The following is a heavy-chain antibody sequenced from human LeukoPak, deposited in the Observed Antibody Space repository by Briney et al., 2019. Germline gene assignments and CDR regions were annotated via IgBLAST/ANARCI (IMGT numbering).Heavy chain of an antibody. Sequence: SETLSLTCTVSVGSISSGDYYWSWIRQPPGKGLEWIGYIYYSGSTYYNPSLKSRVTISVDTSKNQFSLKLSSVTAADTAVYYCASTTIFGVVTDDNWFDPWGQGTLVTVSS. D-gene: IGHD3-3*01. CDR1: VGSISSGDYY. J-gene: IGHJ5*02. V-gene: IGHV4-30-4*08. CDR3: ASTTIFGVVTDDNWFDP. CDR2: IYYSGST.